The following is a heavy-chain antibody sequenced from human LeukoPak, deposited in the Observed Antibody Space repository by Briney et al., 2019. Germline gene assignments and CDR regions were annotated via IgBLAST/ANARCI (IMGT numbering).Heavy chain of an antibody. D-gene: IGHD3-22*01. J-gene: IGHJ4*02. V-gene: IGHV4-39*07. Sequence: PSETLSLTCTVSGGSISGSSYYWGWIRQPPGKGLEWIGSIYYSGSTYYNPSLKSRVTISVDTSKNQFSLKLSSVTAADTAVYYCASTDTYYYDSSGLDYWGQGTLVTVSS. CDR3: ASTDTYYYDSSGLDY. CDR1: GGSISGSSYY. CDR2: IYYSGST.